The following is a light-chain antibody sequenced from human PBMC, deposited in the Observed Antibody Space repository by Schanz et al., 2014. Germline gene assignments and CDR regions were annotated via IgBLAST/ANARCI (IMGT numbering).Light chain of an antibody. CDR3: QQRDSWPLT. CDR1: QSISIN. CDR2: GAS. J-gene: IGKJ4*01. V-gene: IGKV3-15*01. Sequence: EIVMTQSPETLSVSPGERATLSCRASQSISINVAWYQQEPGQAPRLLISGASVRATGVPARFSGSGSGTEFTLTISSLEPEDFAVYYCQQRDSWPLTFGGGTMVEIK.